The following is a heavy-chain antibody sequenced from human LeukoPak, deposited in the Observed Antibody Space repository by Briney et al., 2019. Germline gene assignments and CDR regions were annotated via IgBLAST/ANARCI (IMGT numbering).Heavy chain of an antibody. V-gene: IGHV3-53*04. CDR2: IFMGGHT. CDR3: ATLGSIVWGRGGTSSSL. Sequence: GGGLRLSCAASGFIVTSNYISWVRQAPGKGLEWVSIIFMGGHTYYADSVKGRFTISRHNSENTLYLQTSSLRPEDTAVYYCATLGSIVWGRGGTSSSLWGQGTLVAVCS. D-gene: IGHD2-21*01. CDR1: GFIVTSNY. J-gene: IGHJ4*02.